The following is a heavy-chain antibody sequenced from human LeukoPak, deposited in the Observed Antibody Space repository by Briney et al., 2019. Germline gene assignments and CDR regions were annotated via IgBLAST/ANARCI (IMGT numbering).Heavy chain of an antibody. V-gene: IGHV3-15*01. CDR1: GSTLSNAWMNCSFSDAW. CDR3: ASQLVLPPAYIHDAFDI. J-gene: IGHJ3*02. Sequence: PGGSLRLSCTASGSTLSNAWMNCSFSDAWMSWVRQAPGKGLEWVGRIKSKVDGGTPDYAASVKGRFTISRDDSKNTLYLQMNSLKSEDAAIYYCASQLVLPPAYIHDAFDIWGPGTMVTVSS. D-gene: IGHD6-13*01. CDR2: IKSKVDGGTP.